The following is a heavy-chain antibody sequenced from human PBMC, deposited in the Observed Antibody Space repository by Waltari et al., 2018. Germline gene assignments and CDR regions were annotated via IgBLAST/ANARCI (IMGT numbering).Heavy chain of an antibody. J-gene: IGHJ3*02. CDR1: GGTFSSYA. CDR2: IIPIFGTA. Sequence: QVQLVQSGAAVKKPGSSVKVSCKASGGTFSSYAISWVRQARGQGLEWMGGIIPIFGTANYAQKFQGRVTITADESTSTAYMELSSLRSEDTAVYYCARVPPASRRLGPAFDIWGQGTMVTVSS. CDR3: ARVPPASRRLGPAFDI. V-gene: IGHV1-69*01.